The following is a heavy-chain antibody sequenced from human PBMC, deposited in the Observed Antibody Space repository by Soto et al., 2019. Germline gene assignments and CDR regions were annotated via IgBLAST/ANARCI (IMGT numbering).Heavy chain of an antibody. CDR3: ARDQPYYDSSGYYYYWFDP. D-gene: IGHD3-22*01. Sequence: SQTLSLPCTVSGGSISSGDYYWSWISQPPGKGLEWIGYIYYSGSTYYNPSLKSRVTISVDTSKNQFSLKLSSVTAADTAVYYCARDQPYYDSSGYYYYWFDPWGQGTLVTVSS. J-gene: IGHJ5*02. CDR1: GGSISSGDYY. CDR2: IYYSGST. V-gene: IGHV4-30-4*01.